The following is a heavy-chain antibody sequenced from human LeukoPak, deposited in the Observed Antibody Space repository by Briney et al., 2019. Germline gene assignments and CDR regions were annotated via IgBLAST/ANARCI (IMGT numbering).Heavy chain of an antibody. CDR3: AKDVSTSTTPYHFDY. D-gene: IGHD2-2*01. CDR2: ISGSGGST. J-gene: IGHJ4*02. V-gene: IGHV3-23*01. Sequence: GGSLRLSCAASGFTFSSYAMSWVRQAPGKGLEWVSAISGSGGSTYYPDSVKGRFTISRDNSKNTLYLQMNSLRAEDTAVYYCAKDVSTSTTPYHFDYWGQGTLVTVSS. CDR1: GFTFSSYA.